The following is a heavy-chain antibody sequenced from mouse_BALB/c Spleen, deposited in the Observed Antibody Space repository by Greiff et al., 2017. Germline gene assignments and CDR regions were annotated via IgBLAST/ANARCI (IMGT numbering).Heavy chain of an antibody. J-gene: IGHJ2*01. D-gene: IGHD2-10*02. CDR3: ARPYGNYGGVFDY. Sequence: EVQVVESGGGLVQPGGSRKLSCAASGFTFSSFGMHWVRQAPEKGLEWVAYISSGSSTIYYADTVKGRFTISRDNPKNTLFLQMTSLRSEDTAMYYCARPYGNYGGVFDYWGQGTTLTVSS. CDR1: GFTFSSFG. CDR2: ISSGSSTI. V-gene: IGHV5-17*02.